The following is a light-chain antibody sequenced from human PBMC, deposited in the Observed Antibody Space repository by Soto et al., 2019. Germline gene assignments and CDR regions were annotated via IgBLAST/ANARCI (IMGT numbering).Light chain of an antibody. CDR3: QAWDSSAAGV. CDR1: NLGNRY. CDR2: EDT. V-gene: IGLV3-1*01. J-gene: IGLJ1*01. Sequence: SHELTQPPSVSVSPGQTASITCSGDNLGNRYACWYQQKPGQSPVLVIYEDTRRPSGIPERFSGSNSGNTATLTISGTQSKDEADYYCQAWDSSAAGVFGTGTKLTVL.